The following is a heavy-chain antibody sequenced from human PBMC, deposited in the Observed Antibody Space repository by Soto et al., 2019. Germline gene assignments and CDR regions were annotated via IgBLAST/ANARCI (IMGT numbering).Heavy chain of an antibody. V-gene: IGHV3-23*01. D-gene: IGHD6-6*01. J-gene: IGHJ4*02. Sequence: VGSLRLSCAASGFTFSTYGMTWFRQAPVNGLEWVSIINDSGDTYYGDSVKGRFTISRDNSKSTLYLQMNSLSAEDTAVYYCAKRVAYSSSSAYFDYWAQGTLVTVSS. CDR1: GFTFSTYG. CDR3: AKRVAYSSSSAYFDY. CDR2: INDSGDT.